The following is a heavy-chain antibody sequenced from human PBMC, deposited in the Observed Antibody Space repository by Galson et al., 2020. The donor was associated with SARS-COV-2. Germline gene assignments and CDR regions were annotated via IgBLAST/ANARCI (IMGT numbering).Heavy chain of an antibody. CDR2: IYYSGST. CDR3: ARDNSRRDGMDV. V-gene: IGHV4-39*07. Sequence: SETLSLTCTVSGGSISSSSYYWGWIRQPPGKGLEWIGSIYYSGSTYYNPSLKSRVTISVDTSKNQFSLKLSSVTAADTAVYYCARDNSRRDGMDVWGQGTTVTVSS. D-gene: IGHD2-21*01. CDR1: GGSISSSSYY. J-gene: IGHJ6*02.